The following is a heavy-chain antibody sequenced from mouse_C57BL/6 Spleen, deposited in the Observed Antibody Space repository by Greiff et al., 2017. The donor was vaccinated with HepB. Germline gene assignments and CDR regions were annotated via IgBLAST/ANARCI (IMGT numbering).Heavy chain of an antibody. D-gene: IGHD3-2*02. J-gene: IGHJ3*01. CDR1: GYTFTSYW. Sequence: QVHVKQPGAELVKPGASVKLSCKASGYTFTSYWMQWVKQRPGQGLEWIGEIDPSDSYTNYNQKFKGKATLTVDTSSSTAYMQLSSLTSEDSAVYYCARSGYSAWFAYWGQGTLVTVSA. V-gene: IGHV1-50*01. CDR2: IDPSDSYT. CDR3: ARSGYSAWFAY.